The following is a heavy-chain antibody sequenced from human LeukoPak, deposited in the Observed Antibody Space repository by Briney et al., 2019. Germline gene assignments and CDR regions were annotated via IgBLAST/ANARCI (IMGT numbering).Heavy chain of an antibody. CDR2: INHSGST. J-gene: IGHJ4*02. Sequence: SETLSLTCAVYGGSFSGYYWSWIRQPPGKGLEWIGEINHSGSTNYNPSLKSRVTISVDKSKNQFSLKLSSVTAADTAVYYCARLEMYSSGWYGGYWGQGTLVTVSS. V-gene: IGHV4-34*01. D-gene: IGHD6-19*01. CDR3: ARLEMYSSGWYGGY. CDR1: GGSFSGYY.